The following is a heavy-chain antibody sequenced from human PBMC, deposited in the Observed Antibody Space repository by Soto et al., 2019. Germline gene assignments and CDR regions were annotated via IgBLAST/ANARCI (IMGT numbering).Heavy chain of an antibody. V-gene: IGHV1-18*01. D-gene: IGHD3-10*01. Sequence: GASVKVSCKASGYTFTSYGISWVRQAPGQGLEWMGWISAYNGNTNYAQKLQGRVTMTTDTSTSTAYMELRSLRSDDTAVYYCARGRGSYFSPLDAFDIWGQGTMVTVSS. CDR3: ARGRGSYFSPLDAFDI. J-gene: IGHJ3*02. CDR2: ISAYNGNT. CDR1: GYTFTSYG.